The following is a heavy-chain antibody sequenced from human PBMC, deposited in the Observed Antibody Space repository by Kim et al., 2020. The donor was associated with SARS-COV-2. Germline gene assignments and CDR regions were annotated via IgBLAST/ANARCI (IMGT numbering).Heavy chain of an antibody. CDR3: ARGWGPTDNDY. Sequence: THYNPTLKSRVTKSVDTSKNQFSLKLSSVTAADTAVYYCARGWGPTDNDYWGQGTLVTVSS. D-gene: IGHD1-26*01. J-gene: IGHJ4*02. V-gene: IGHV4-31*02. CDR2: T.